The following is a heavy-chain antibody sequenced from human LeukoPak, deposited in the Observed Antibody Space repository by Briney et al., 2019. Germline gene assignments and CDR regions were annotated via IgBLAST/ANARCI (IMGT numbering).Heavy chain of an antibody. J-gene: IGHJ6*02. D-gene: IGHD2-2*01. Sequence: GGSLRLSCAASGFTVSNNYMNWVRQAPGKGLEWVSVIYSGGSTYYADYVKGRFTISRDNSKNTLYLQMNNLRAEDTAVYYCAREVRARDLYYYYAMDVWGQGTTVTVSS. V-gene: IGHV3-66*01. CDR2: IYSGGST. CDR3: AREVRARDLYYYYAMDV. CDR1: GFTVSNNY.